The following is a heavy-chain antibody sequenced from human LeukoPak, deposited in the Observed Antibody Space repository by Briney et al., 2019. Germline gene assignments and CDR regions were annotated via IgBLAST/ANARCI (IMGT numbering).Heavy chain of an antibody. Sequence: GGSLRLSCAASGFTFSSYSMNWVRQAPGKGLVWVARINSDGSGTGYADPVRGRFTISRDNAKNTLYLQMNSLRADDTAVYFCARWGSNWGQGTLITVSS. CDR2: INSDGSGT. D-gene: IGHD3-10*01. V-gene: IGHV3-74*01. CDR1: GFTFSSYS. CDR3: ARWGSN. J-gene: IGHJ4*02.